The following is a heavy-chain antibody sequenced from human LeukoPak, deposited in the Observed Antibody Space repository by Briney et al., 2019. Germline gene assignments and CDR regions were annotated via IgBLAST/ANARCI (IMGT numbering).Heavy chain of an antibody. CDR1: GGSISSYY. Sequence: PSETLSLTCTVSGGSISSYYWSWIRQPPGKGLEGIGYIYYSGSTNYNPSLKSRVAISVDTSKNQFSLKLSSVTAADTAVYYCARHFGSSPDMGYYFDYWGQGTLVTVSS. J-gene: IGHJ4*02. CDR3: ARHFGSSPDMGYYFDY. D-gene: IGHD6-13*01. V-gene: IGHV4-59*08. CDR2: IYYSGST.